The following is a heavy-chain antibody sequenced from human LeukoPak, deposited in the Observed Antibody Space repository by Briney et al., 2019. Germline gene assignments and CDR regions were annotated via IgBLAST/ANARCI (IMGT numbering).Heavy chain of an antibody. CDR1: GFTFSSYA. D-gene: IGHD5-18*01. Sequence: PGGSLRLSCAASGFTFSSYAMSWVRQAPGKGLEWVSAISGSGGSTYYADSVKGRFTISRDNSKNTLYLQMNSLRAEDTAVYYCAKDYRGGRTGSSYGPPPFDYWGQGTLVTVSS. CDR2: ISGSGGST. CDR3: AKDYRGGRTGSSYGPPPFDY. V-gene: IGHV3-23*01. J-gene: IGHJ4*02.